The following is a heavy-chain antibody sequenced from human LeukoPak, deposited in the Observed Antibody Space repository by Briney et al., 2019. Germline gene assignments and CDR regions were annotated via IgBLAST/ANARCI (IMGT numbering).Heavy chain of an antibody. J-gene: IGHJ4*02. Sequence: PGGSLRLSCAASGFTFSRNGMHWVRQAPGKGLEWVAVISYDGTNKYYADSVKGRFTISRDNSKNTLYLQMNSLRAEDTAVYYCAKGEGYGDYHFSYWGQGTLDTVSS. CDR3: AKGEGYGDYHFSY. CDR1: GFTFSRNG. CDR2: ISYDGTNK. D-gene: IGHD4-17*01. V-gene: IGHV3-30*18.